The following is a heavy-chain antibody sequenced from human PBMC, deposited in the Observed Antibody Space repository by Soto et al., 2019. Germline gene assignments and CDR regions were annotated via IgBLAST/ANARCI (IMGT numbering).Heavy chain of an antibody. CDR2: IWNDGSQK. V-gene: IGHV3-33*01. CDR1: GFVYSQYA. J-gene: IGHJ2*01. D-gene: IGHD6-13*01. Sequence: VQLVESGGGVVQPGRSLRLSCEASGFVYSQYAMHWVRQAPGKGPEWVALIWNDGSQKNYVDSVKGRFTISRDNYKNTLNLQMTSLRADDTAMYFCVRGIPSQYSSTWLYWHFDLWGPGTLVTVSS. CDR3: VRGIPSQYSSTWLYWHFDL.